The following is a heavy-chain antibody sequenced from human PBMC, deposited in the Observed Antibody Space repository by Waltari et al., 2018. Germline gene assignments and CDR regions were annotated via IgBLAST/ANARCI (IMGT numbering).Heavy chain of an antibody. Sequence: GQSGAEVKKPGASVKISCKASGYTFTDYYLHWVRQAPGKGLEWMGRVDPEDGEADFAQKFQDRVTITRDTSTDTAYMELSSLRSEDTAVYYCATVGNWDIDYWGQGVLVTVSS. V-gene: IGHV1-69-2*01. D-gene: IGHD7-27*01. CDR1: GYTFTDYY. CDR3: ATVGNWDIDY. J-gene: IGHJ4*02. CDR2: VDPEDGEA.